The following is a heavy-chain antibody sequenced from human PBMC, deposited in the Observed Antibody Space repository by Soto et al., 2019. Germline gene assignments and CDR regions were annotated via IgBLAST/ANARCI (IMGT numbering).Heavy chain of an antibody. V-gene: IGHV3-23*01. J-gene: IGHJ4*02. CDR2: ISGSGGST. CDR3: AKDPSLTAMAH. Sequence: PGGSLRLSCTASGFTFSGSAMSWVRHAPGKGLEWVSAISGSGGSTYYADSVKGQFTISRDNSKNTLYLQMNSLRDEETAVYYCAKDPSLTAMAHWGQGTLVTV. CDR1: GFTFSGSA. D-gene: IGHD5-18*01.